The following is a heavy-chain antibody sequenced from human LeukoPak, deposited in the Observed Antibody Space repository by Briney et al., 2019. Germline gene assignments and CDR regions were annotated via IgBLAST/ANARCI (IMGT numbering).Heavy chain of an antibody. CDR3: ARVGDVDTAMGSLDY. CDR2: IYYSGST. J-gene: IGHJ4*02. V-gene: IGHV4-39*07. CDR1: GGSISSSSYY. Sequence: SETLSLTCTVSGGSISSSSYYWGWIRQPPGKGLEWIGSIYYSGSTNYNPSLKSRVTIPVDKSKNQFSLKLSSVTAADTAVYYCARVGDVDTAMGSLDYWGQGTLVTVSS. D-gene: IGHD5-18*01.